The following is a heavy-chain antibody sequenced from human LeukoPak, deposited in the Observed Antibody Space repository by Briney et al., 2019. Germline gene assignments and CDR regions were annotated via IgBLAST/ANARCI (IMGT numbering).Heavy chain of an antibody. CDR2: TYYSSQWFH. Sequence: SQTLSLTCAISGDTFSSNSGGWNWLRQTPSRGLEWLGTTYYSSQWFHYYAPSVKGRIIITSDTSNNQFSLHLSAVTPDDTAVYYGARALERYYFYSSGKGTLVTVSS. V-gene: IGHV6-1*01. CDR3: ARALERYYFYS. J-gene: IGHJ4*02. CDR1: GDTFSSNSGG. D-gene: IGHD1-1*01.